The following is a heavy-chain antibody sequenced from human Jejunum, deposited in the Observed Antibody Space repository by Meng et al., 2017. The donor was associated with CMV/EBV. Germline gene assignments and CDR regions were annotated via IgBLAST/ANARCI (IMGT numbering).Heavy chain of an antibody. J-gene: IGHJ4*02. CDR1: GCSFSSSS. CDR3: ARDPPGDGGVTSDY. Sequence: SGCSFSSSSVTWVRQAPGKGLGWVSSISSSNSFIYYADSVRGRFTISRDNANNSLYLQMNSLRAEDTALYYCARDPPGDGGVTSDYWGQGTLVTVSS. V-gene: IGHV3-21*01. CDR2: ISSSNSFI. D-gene: IGHD7-27*01.